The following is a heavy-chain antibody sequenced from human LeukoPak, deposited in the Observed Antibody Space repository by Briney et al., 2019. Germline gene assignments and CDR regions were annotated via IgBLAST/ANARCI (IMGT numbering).Heavy chain of an antibody. V-gene: IGHV1-24*01. D-gene: IGHD3-9*01. Sequence: ASVKVSCKVSGYTLTELSMHWVRQAPGKGLEWMGGFDPEDGETIYAQKFQGRVTMTEDTSTDTAYMELSSLRSEDTAVYYCATGRGGRTWYYDILTGPYYFDYWGQGTLVTVSS. J-gene: IGHJ4*02. CDR1: GYTLTELS. CDR3: ATGRGGRTWYYDILTGPYYFDY. CDR2: FDPEDGET.